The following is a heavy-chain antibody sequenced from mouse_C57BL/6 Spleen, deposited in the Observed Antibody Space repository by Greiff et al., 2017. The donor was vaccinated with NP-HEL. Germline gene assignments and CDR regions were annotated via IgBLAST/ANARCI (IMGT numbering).Heavy chain of an antibody. J-gene: IGHJ1*03. CDR2: IDPNSGGT. CDR3: ARRYYGSNPHWYCDV. D-gene: IGHD1-1*01. V-gene: IGHV1-72*01. Sequence: QVQLQQPGAELVKPGASVKLSCKASGYTFPSYWMHWVKQRPGRGLGWIGRIDPNSGGTKYKETFKSKATLTVDQPSSTAYMQLSSLTSEDSAVYYCARRYYGSNPHWYCDVWGTGTTVTVPS. CDR1: GYTFPSYW.